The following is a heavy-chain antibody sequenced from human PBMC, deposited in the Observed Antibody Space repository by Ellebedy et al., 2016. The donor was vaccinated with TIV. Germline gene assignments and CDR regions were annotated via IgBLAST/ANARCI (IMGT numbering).Heavy chain of an antibody. V-gene: IGHV3-33*08. D-gene: IGHD6-19*01. J-gene: IGHJ4*02. CDR2: IWYDGSNK. CDR3: ARDHYTRLTRIAVAGYFDY. Sequence: GGSLRLSXASSGFTFSRYAMTWVRQAPGKGLEWVAVIWYDGSNKYYADSVKGRFTISRDNSKNTLYLQMNSLRAEDTAVYYCARDHYTRLTRIAVAGYFDYWGQGTLVTVSS. CDR1: GFTFSRYA.